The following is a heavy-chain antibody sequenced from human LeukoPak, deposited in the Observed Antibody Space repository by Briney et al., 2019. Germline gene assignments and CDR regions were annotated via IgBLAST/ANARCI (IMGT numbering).Heavy chain of an antibody. CDR3: ATSGWHDY. CDR2: IWFDGSQE. Sequence: PGGSLRLSCAASGYTFTDHGMHWVRQAPGKGLEWVADIWFDGSQEYYADTVKGRFTISRDISKSILYLQMNSLRAEDTGVYYCATSGWHDYWGQGTLVTVSS. J-gene: IGHJ4*02. D-gene: IGHD6-19*01. V-gene: IGHV3-33*01. CDR1: GYTFTDHG.